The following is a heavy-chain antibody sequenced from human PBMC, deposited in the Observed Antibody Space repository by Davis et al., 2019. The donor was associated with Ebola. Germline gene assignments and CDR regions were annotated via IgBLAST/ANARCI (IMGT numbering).Heavy chain of an antibody. Sequence: GGSLRLSCAASGFTFSTYAMNWVRQAPGKGLEWVSSISASGGSKLNADSVKGRFTISRDNSKNTLYLQMNSLRAEDTAMYYCARHVYGDFWYFDLWGRGTRVTVSS. CDR3: ARHVYGDFWYFDL. V-gene: IGHV3-23*01. J-gene: IGHJ2*01. CDR1: GFTFSTYA. CDR2: ISASGGSK. D-gene: IGHD4-17*01.